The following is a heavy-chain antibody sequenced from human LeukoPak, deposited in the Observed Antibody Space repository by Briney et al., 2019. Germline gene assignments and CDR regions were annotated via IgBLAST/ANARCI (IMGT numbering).Heavy chain of an antibody. CDR3: ARDKDPTLLWFGELSPSDP. J-gene: IGHJ5*02. V-gene: IGHV3-21*01. CDR2: ISSSSSYI. D-gene: IGHD3-10*01. CDR1: GFTFSSYS. Sequence: GGSLRLSCAASGFTFSSYSMNWVRQAPGKGLEWVSSISSSSSYIYYADSVKDRFTISRDNAKNSLYLQMNSLRAEDTAVYYCARDKDPTLLWFGELSPSDPWGQGTLVTVSS.